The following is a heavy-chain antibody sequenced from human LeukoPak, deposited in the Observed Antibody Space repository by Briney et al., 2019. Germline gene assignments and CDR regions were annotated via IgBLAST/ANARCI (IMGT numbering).Heavy chain of an antibody. D-gene: IGHD6-19*01. CDR3: ARSNGWFPFDY. CDR1: GGSFSGYC. Sequence: PSETLSLTCAVYGGSFSGYCWSWIRQPPGKGLEWIGGITHSGSTNYNPSLKSRVTISVDTSKNQFSLKLKSVTAADTAVYYCARSNGWFPFDYWGQGILVTVSS. J-gene: IGHJ4*02. CDR2: ITHSGST. V-gene: IGHV4-34*01.